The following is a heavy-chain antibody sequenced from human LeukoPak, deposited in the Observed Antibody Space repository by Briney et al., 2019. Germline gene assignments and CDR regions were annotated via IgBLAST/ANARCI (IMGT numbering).Heavy chain of an antibody. J-gene: IGHJ3*02. CDR1: GGSINGYY. V-gene: IGHV4-59*01. CDR2: IYYTGPT. D-gene: IGHD6-6*01. Sequence: PSETLSLTCTVSGGSINGYYWNWIRQPPGKGLEWIGYIYYTGPTNYNPSLKSRVTISVDTSKDQFSLKLTSVTAADTAVYYCARSLRGSPRLIAARRAFDIWGQGTLVTVSS. CDR3: ARSLRGSPRLIAARRAFDI.